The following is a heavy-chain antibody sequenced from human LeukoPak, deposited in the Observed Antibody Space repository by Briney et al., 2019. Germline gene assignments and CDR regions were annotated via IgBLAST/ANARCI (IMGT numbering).Heavy chain of an antibody. J-gene: IGHJ4*02. V-gene: IGHV3-66*01. D-gene: IGHD4-17*01. Sequence: GGSLRLSCAASEFSVGSNYMTWVRQAPGKGLEWVSLIYSGGSTYYADSVKGRFAISRDNSKNTLYLQMNSLRAEDTAVYYCATTTVTTYLFDYWGQGTLVTVSS. CDR3: ATTTVTTYLFDY. CDR1: EFSVGSNY. CDR2: IYSGGST.